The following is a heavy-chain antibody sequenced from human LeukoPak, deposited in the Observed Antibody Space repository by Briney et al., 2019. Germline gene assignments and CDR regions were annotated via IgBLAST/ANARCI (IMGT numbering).Heavy chain of an antibody. D-gene: IGHD3-10*01. V-gene: IGHV3-21*01. CDR3: ARDPGGSGYYGMDV. CDR1: GFPFSSYS. J-gene: IGHJ6*02. Sequence: GGSLRLSCSASGFPFSSYSMNWVRQAPGKGLEWVSSISSSSSYIYYADSVKGRFTISRDNAKNSLYLQMNSLRVEDTAVYYCARDPGGSGYYGMDVWGQGTTVTVSS. CDR2: ISSSSSYI.